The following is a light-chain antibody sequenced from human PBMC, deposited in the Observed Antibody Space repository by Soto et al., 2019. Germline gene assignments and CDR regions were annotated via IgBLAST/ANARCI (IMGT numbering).Light chain of an antibody. Sequence: QSVLTQPPSVSAAPGQTVTISCSGSDFNIGNNYVSWYQQSPGKAPKLLMYDNNVRPSGIPDRFSGSKSGTSATLGIAGLQAGDEAIYYCGTWDGSLSEDYVFGTGTKVTVL. V-gene: IGLV1-51*01. J-gene: IGLJ1*01. CDR2: DNN. CDR1: DFNIGNNY. CDR3: GTWDGSLSEDYV.